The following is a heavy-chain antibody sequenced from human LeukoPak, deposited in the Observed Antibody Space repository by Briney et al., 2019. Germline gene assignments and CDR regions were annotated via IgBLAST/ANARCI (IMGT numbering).Heavy chain of an antibody. CDR1: GGSISSSSGY. V-gene: IGHV4-39*01. CDR2: IYYSGST. Sequence: PSETLSLTCTVCGGSISSSSGYWGWIRQPPGKGLEWIGNIYYSGSTYYNPSLKSRVTISVDTSKNQFFLRLSFVTAADTAVYYCARQGYGDFSSRPFDYWGQGTLVTVSS. D-gene: IGHD4-17*01. CDR3: ARQGYGDFSSRPFDY. J-gene: IGHJ4*02.